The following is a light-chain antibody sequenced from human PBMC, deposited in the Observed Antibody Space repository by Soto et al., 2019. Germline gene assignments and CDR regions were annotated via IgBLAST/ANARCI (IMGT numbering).Light chain of an antibody. V-gene: IGKV3-15*01. CDR2: GAS. CDR3: HQYNNWPPWT. Sequence: EVVMTQSPATLSVSPGERATLSCRASQSVSSNLAWYQQKPGQAPRLLISGASTRATGIPARFSGSGSGTEFTLTISSLQSEDFAVYYCHQYNNWPPWTFDQGTKVEIK. J-gene: IGKJ1*01. CDR1: QSVSSN.